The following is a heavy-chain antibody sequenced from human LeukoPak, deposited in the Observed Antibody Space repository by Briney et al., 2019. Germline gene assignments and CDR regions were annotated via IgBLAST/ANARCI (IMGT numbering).Heavy chain of an antibody. CDR2: INHSGST. D-gene: IGHD6-13*01. Sequence: SETLSLTCAVHGVSFNDYAWTWVRQSPGKGLEWIGEINHSGSTTYDPSLRSRFTMSGDASKNQFSLRLSSLTAADTAVYYCARLGLYTSSWYRYYYFDYWGQGTLVTVSS. CDR3: ARLGLYTSSWYRYYYFDY. CDR1: GVSFNDYA. J-gene: IGHJ4*02. V-gene: IGHV4-34*01.